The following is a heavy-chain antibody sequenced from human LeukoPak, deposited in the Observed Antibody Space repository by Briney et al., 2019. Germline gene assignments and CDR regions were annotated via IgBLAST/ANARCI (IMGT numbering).Heavy chain of an antibody. V-gene: IGHV4-59*08. Sequence: SETLSLTCTVSGDSLSSHYWSWIRPPPGKGLEWIGYIHGSGSTHYHPSLRSRVTITEDTSKNPFSLKLTSVTAADTTVYYCARNVGWYSHDSWGQGTLVTVSS. CDR3: ARNVGWYSHDS. CDR2: IHGSGST. CDR1: GDSLSSHY. J-gene: IGHJ4*02. D-gene: IGHD6-19*01.